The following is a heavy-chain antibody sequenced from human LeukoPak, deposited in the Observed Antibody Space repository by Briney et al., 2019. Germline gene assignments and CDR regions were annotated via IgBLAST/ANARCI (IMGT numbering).Heavy chain of an antibody. V-gene: IGHV1-3*04. J-gene: IGHJ4*02. Sequence: ASVKVSCKASGYTFTGYYMHWVRQAPGQGLEWMGWINIGNGNTEYSQNFQGRITITRDTSATTAYMDLSSLRSEDTAMYYCARRLGRSFDYWGQGTLVTVSS. D-gene: IGHD2-21*01. CDR1: GYTFTGYY. CDR3: ARRLGRSFDY. CDR2: INIGNGNT.